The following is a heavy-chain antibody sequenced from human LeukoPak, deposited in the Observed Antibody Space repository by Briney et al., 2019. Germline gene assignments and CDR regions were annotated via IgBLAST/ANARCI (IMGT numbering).Heavy chain of an antibody. J-gene: IGHJ4*02. D-gene: IGHD1-26*01. CDR3: AKDLEEGAPSDY. CDR1: GYTFTSYG. CDR2: ISAYNGNT. V-gene: IGHV1-18*01. Sequence: ASVKVSCKASGYTFTSYGISWVRQAPGQGLEWMGWISAYNGNTNYAQKLQGRVTVTTDTSTSTAYMELRSLRSDDTAVYYCAKDLEEGAPSDYWGQGTLVTVSS.